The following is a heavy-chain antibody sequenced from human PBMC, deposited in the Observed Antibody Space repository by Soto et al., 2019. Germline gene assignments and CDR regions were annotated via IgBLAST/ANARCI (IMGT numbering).Heavy chain of an antibody. D-gene: IGHD3-16*01. CDR1: GGSFSGYY. V-gene: IGHV4-34*01. Sequence: QVQLQQWGAGLLKPSETLSLTCAVYGGSFSGYYWSWIRQPPGKGLEWIGEINHSGSTNYNPSLKSRVTISVDTSKNQFSLKLSSVTAADTAVYYCARVPLYHHYYYYMDVWGKGTTVTVSS. J-gene: IGHJ6*03. CDR2: INHSGST. CDR3: ARVPLYHHYYYYMDV.